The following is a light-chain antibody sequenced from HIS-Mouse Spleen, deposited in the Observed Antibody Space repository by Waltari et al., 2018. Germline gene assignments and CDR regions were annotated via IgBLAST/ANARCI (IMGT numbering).Light chain of an antibody. Sequence: QAALTQPASVSGSPGQSITIPCTGTRSDVGSYNLLSWYQPHPGKAPKLMIYEGSKRPSGVSNRFSGSKSGNTASLTISGLQAEDEADYYCCSYAGSSTWVFGGGTKLTVL. CDR1: RSDVGSYNL. V-gene: IGLV2-23*01. CDR3: CSYAGSSTWV. J-gene: IGLJ3*02. CDR2: EGS.